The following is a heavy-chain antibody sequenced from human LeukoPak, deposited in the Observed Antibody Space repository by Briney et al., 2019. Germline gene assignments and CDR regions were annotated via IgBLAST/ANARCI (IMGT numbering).Heavy chain of an antibody. Sequence: PSETLSLTCTVSGGSINSSTYFWGWIRQPPGKGLEWNASVFYNGTTYYDPSLKSRVTISVDTSKNQFSLKLSSVTAADTAVYFCARLTRRGSGSGSYYSYWGQGTLVTVSS. J-gene: IGHJ4*02. CDR3: ARLTRRGSGSGSYYSY. CDR2: VFYNGTT. CDR1: GGSINSSTYF. V-gene: IGHV4-39*01. D-gene: IGHD3-10*01.